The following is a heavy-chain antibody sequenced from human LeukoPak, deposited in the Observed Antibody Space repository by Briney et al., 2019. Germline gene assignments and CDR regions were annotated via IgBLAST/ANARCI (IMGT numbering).Heavy chain of an antibody. Sequence: ASVKVSCKSSGYTFTMYDISWVRQAPGQGLEWMGGIIPIFGTANYAQKFQGRVTITADESTSTAYMELSSLRSEDTAVYYCASHHRTTGRAYWGQGTLVTVSS. D-gene: IGHD1-7*01. CDR3: ASHHRTTGRAY. CDR1: GYTFTMYD. CDR2: IIPIFGTA. J-gene: IGHJ4*02. V-gene: IGHV1-69*13.